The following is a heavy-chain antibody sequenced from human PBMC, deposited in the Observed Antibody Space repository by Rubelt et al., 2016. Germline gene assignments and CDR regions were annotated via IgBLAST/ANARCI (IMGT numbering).Heavy chain of an antibody. CDR2: IKYDGSEK. CDR1: GFTFSNYW. CDR3: ARDEA. J-gene: IGHJ5*02. Sequence: SCAGSGFTFSNYWMSWVRQAPGKGLEWVAYIKYDGSEKDYVDSVKGRFTISRDNAKNSLYLQMNSLRVEDTDVYYCARDEAWGQGTLVTVSS. V-gene: IGHV3-7*05.